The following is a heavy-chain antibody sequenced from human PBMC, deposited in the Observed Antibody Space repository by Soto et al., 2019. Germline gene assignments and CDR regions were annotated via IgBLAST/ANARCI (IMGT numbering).Heavy chain of an antibody. CDR3: AKDCGDIVVVVAATSPDY. CDR2: ISGSGGST. D-gene: IGHD2-15*01. J-gene: IGHJ4*02. V-gene: IGHV3-23*01. CDR1: GFTFSSYA. Sequence: EVQLLESGGGLVQPGGSLRLSCAASGFTFSSYAMSWVRQAPGKGLEWVSAISGSGGSTYYADSVKGRFTISRDNSKNTLYLQMNSLRAEDTAVYYCAKDCGDIVVVVAATSPDYWGQGTLVTGSS.